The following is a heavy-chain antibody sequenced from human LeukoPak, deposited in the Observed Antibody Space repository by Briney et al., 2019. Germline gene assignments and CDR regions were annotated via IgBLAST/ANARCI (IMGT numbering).Heavy chain of an antibody. CDR1: GYTLTELS. J-gene: IGHJ6*02. CDR3: ATGSYCSSTSCYGDYYGMDV. D-gene: IGHD2-2*01. CDR2: FDPEDGET. Sequence: ASVKVPCKVSGYTLTELSMHWVRQAPGKGLEWMGGFDPEDGETIYAQKFQGRVTMTEDTSTDTAYMELSSLRSEDTAVYYCATGSYCSSTSCYGDYYGMDVWGQGTTVTVSS. V-gene: IGHV1-24*01.